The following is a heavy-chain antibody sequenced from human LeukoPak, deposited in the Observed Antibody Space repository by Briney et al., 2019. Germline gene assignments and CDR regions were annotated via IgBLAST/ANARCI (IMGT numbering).Heavy chain of an antibody. CDR1: GFTFDDYA. V-gene: IGHV3-9*03. Sequence: GGSLRLSCAASGFTFDDYAMHWVRQAPGKGLEWVSGISWNSGSIGYADSVKGRFTISRDNAKNSLYLQMNSLRAEDMALYYCAKSADVYSNDLDYWGQGTLVTVSS. D-gene: IGHD4-11*01. CDR3: AKSADVYSNDLDY. J-gene: IGHJ4*02. CDR2: ISWNSGSI.